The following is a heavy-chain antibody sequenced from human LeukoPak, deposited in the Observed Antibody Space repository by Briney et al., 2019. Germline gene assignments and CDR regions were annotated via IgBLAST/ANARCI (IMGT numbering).Heavy chain of an antibody. CDR3: AKEGGYEPDY. CDR1: GFTFSSYG. Sequence: GRSLRLSCAASGFTFSSYGMYWVRQAPGKGLEWVAVISYDGSNKYYADSVKGRFTISRDNSKNTLYLQMNSLRAEDTAVYYCAKEGGYEPDYWGQGTLVTVSS. D-gene: IGHD5-12*01. CDR2: ISYDGSNK. J-gene: IGHJ4*02. V-gene: IGHV3-30*18.